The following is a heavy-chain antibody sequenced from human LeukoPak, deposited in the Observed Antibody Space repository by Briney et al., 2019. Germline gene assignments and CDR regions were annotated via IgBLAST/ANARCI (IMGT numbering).Heavy chain of an antibody. CDR1: GDSVSSDSAA. CDR3: ARTTLRYSDWSPDAFDI. J-gene: IGHJ3*02. D-gene: IGHD3-9*01. CDR2: TCYRSKWYN. Sequence: SQTLSLTCAISGDSVSSDSAAWNWIRQSPSRGLEWLGRTCYRSKWYNDYAVSVKSRITINPDTSKNQFSLQLNSVTPEDTAVYYCARTTLRYSDWSPDAFDIWGQGTMVTVSS. V-gene: IGHV6-1*01.